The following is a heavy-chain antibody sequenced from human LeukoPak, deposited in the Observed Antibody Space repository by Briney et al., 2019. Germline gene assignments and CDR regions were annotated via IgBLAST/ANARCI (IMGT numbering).Heavy chain of an antibody. CDR1: GFTFSIYS. V-gene: IGHV3-21*01. D-gene: IGHD2-21*01. J-gene: IGHJ4*02. CDR3: ASDLRRGDTH. Sequence: GSLRLSCAASGFTFSIYSMYWVRQAPGKGLEWVSSTSSTGSHTFYADSVRDRFTISRDNAKSSLYLQMNSLRVEDTAIYYCASDLRRGDTHWGQGSLVTVSS. CDR2: TSSTGSHT.